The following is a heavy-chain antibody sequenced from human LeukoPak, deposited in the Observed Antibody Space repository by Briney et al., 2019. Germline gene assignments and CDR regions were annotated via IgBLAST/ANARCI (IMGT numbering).Heavy chain of an antibody. J-gene: IGHJ4*02. CDR2: INEDGSEI. D-gene: IGHD4-17*01. Sequence: GGSLRLSCAASGFTFSRSWMTWVRQAPGKGLEWVASINEDGSEIHYVDSVKGRFSISRDNAKDSLYLQMNSLKTEDTAVYYCTTGTVTMTGGVDYWGQGTLVTVSS. CDR3: TTGTVTMTGGVDY. V-gene: IGHV3-7*03. CDR1: GFTFSRSW.